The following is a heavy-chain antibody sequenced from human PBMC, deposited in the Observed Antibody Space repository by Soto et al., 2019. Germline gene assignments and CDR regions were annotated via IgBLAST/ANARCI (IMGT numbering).Heavy chain of an antibody. V-gene: IGHV3-73*01. Sequence: GESLKISCAASGFTFSGSAMHWVRQASGKGLEWVGRIRSKANSYATAYAASVKGRFTISRDDSKNTAYLQMNSLKTEDTAVYYCTRHDSNYDFCSGSPPRYGMDVWGQGTTVTVSS. D-gene: IGHD3-3*01. J-gene: IGHJ6*02. CDR1: GFTFSGSA. CDR2: IRSKANSYAT. CDR3: TRHDSNYDFCSGSPPRYGMDV.